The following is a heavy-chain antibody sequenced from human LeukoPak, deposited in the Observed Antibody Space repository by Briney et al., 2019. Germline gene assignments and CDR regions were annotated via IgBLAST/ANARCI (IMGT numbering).Heavy chain of an antibody. Sequence: GGSLRLSCAASGFTFSSYSMNWVRQAPGKGLEWVSSISSSSSYIYYADSVKGRFTISRDNAKNSLYLQMNSLRAEDTAVYYCARAGVVPAAADYYYYMDVWGKGTTVTVSS. CDR1: GFTFSSYS. CDR2: ISSSSSYI. D-gene: IGHD2-2*01. J-gene: IGHJ6*03. CDR3: ARAGVVPAAADYYYYMDV. V-gene: IGHV3-21*01.